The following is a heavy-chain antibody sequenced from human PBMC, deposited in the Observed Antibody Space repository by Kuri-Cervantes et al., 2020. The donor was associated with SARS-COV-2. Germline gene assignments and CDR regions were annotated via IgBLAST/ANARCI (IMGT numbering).Heavy chain of an antibody. D-gene: IGHD6-6*01. Sequence: SVKVSCKASGFTFTGSAMQWVRQARGQRLEWIGWIVVGSGNTNYAQKFQERVTITRDMSTSTAYMELSSLRSEDMAVYYCARGRLSSDYFDYWGQGTLVTVSS. CDR2: IVVGSGNT. J-gene: IGHJ4*02. CDR1: GFTFTGSA. CDR3: ARGRLSSDYFDY. V-gene: IGHV1-58*02.